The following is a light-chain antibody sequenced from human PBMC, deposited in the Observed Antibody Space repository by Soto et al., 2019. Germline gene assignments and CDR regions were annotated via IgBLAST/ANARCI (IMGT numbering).Light chain of an antibody. CDR3: QQYDSFPYT. Sequence: DIQMTQSPSSLSASVGDTVSITCQASQHITNYLNCYRHKPGKAPELLIYDASSLESGVPSRFSTSGSGTEFTFTINSLQPEDFATFYCQQYDSFPYTFGQGTKLEIK. CDR2: DAS. V-gene: IGKV1-33*01. J-gene: IGKJ2*01. CDR1: QHITNY.